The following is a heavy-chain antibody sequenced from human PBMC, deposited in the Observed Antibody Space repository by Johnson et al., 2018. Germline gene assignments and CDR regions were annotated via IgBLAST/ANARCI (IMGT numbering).Heavy chain of an antibody. CDR2: ISGSGTPI. CDR3: ARIVTDNQVPTDWFDR. D-gene: IGHD2-2*01. V-gene: IGHV3-11*04. J-gene: IGHJ5*02. CDR1: GFSFSDYY. Sequence: QVQLVQSGGGLVKPGGSLRLSCTASGFSFSDYYMTWIRQSPEKGLEWLSFISGSGTPIFYDESVMGRFTISRENAKNSLFLQMDRLRIEETAVYYCARIVTDNQVPTDWFDRWGQGPRVTVSS.